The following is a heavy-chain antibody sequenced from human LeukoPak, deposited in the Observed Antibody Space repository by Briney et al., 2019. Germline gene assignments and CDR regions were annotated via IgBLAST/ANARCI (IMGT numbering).Heavy chain of an antibody. V-gene: IGHV4-59*01. CDR3: ARDGMRSFDP. D-gene: IGHD1-26*01. CDR2: IYYSGST. CDR1: GGSISSYY. J-gene: IGHJ5*02. Sequence: TPSETLSLTCTVSGGSISSYYWSWIRQPPGKGLEWIGYIYYSGSTNYNPSLKSRVTISVDTSKNQFSLKLSSVTAADTAVYYCARDGMRSFDPWGQGTLVTVSS.